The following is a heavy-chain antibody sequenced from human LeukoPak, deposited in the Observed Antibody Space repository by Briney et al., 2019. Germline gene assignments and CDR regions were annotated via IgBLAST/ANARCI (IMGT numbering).Heavy chain of an antibody. D-gene: IGHD2-2*01. V-gene: IGHV1-18*01. CDR3: ARGPIDLVPAASDY. CDR2: ISAYNGNT. J-gene: IGHJ4*02. CDR1: GYTFTSYG. Sequence: ASVEVSCKASGYTFTSYGIRWVRQAPGQGLEWMGWISAYNGNTNYAQKLQGRVTMTTDTSTSTAYMELRSLRSDDTAVYYCARGPIDLVPAASDYWGQGTLVTVSS.